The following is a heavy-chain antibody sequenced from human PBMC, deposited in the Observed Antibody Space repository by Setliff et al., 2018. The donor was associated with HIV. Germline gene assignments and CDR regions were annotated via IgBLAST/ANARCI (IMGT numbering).Heavy chain of an antibody. CDR2: IHKDGSEK. J-gene: IGHJ4*02. CDR3: ARDLRSSHGSPNYFDY. CDR1: GFTFTNYW. D-gene: IGHD2-15*01. V-gene: IGHV3-7*01. Sequence: GGSLRLSCAASGFTFTNYWMSWVRQAPGKGLEWVANIHKDGSEKYYADSVKGRFTISRDNAKNSLYLEMNSLRAEETAVYYCARDLRSSHGSPNYFDYWGRGALVTVSS.